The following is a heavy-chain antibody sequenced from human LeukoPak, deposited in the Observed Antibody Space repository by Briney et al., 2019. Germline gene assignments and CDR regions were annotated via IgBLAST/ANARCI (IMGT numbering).Heavy chain of an antibody. CDR1: GFAFRNYA. CDR2: IGSDYDR. Sequence: GGSLRLSCTASGFAFRNYAMAWVRQSPGKGLEGVAAIGSDYDRVHEDSVKGRFTISRDNSNNTLYLQMDNLRVEDTAVYFCAKSAGVATIYFDSWGQGAQVTVSS. J-gene: IGHJ4*02. CDR3: AKSAGVATIYFDS. D-gene: IGHD5-12*01. V-gene: IGHV3-23*01.